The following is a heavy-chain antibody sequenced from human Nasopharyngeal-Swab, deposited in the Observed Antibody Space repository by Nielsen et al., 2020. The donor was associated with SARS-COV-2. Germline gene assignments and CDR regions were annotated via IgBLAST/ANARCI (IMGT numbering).Heavy chain of an antibody. J-gene: IGHJ4*02. Sequence: GGSLRLSCAASAFTISSNGMHWVRQAPGKGLVWVAYISSSRSTSYYADSVKGRFTISRDNPKNSLHLQMNSLRDEDTAVYYCARDVAIGGATLDNWGQGTLVTVSS. CDR1: AFTISSNG. D-gene: IGHD1-26*01. CDR3: ARDVAIGGATLDN. V-gene: IGHV3-48*02. CDR2: ISSSRSTS.